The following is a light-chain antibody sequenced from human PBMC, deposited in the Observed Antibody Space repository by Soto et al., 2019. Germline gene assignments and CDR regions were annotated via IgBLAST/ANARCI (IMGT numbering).Light chain of an antibody. Sequence: EIVLTQSPGTLSLSPGERATLSCRASQSVSSSYLAWYQQKPGQAPRLLIYGASSRATGIPDRFSGSGSGTDFTLTISRLEPEDFAVYSCQQYDSSPTTFGQGTRLEIK. CDR1: QSVSSSY. J-gene: IGKJ5*01. CDR3: QQYDSSPTT. V-gene: IGKV3-20*01. CDR2: GAS.